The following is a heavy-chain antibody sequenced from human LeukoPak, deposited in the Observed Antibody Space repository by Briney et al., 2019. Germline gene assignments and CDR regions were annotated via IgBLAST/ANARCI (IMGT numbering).Heavy chain of an antibody. D-gene: IGHD4-17*01. CDR3: AKDRNGDYLFDY. J-gene: IGHJ4*02. CDR2: IYHSGST. V-gene: IGHV4-38-2*02. Sequence: SETLSLTCTVSGYSISSGYYWGWIRQPPGKGLEWIGSIYHSGSTYYNPSLKSRVTISVDTSKNQFSLKLSSVTAADTAVYYCAKDRNGDYLFDYWGQGTLVTVSS. CDR1: GYSISSGYY.